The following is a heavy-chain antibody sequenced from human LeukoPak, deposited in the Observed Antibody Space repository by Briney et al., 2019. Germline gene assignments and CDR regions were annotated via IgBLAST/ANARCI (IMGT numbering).Heavy chain of an antibody. CDR1: GFTFSSYW. D-gene: IGHD4-11*01. CDR3: ARDRGNYDYYFDY. Sequence: GGSLRLSCAASGFTFSSYWMSWVRQAPGKGLEWVANIKQDGSEKYYVDSVKGRFTISRDNAEKSLYLQMNSLRAEDTAVYYCARDRGNYDYYFDYWGQGTLVTVSS. CDR2: IKQDGSEK. V-gene: IGHV3-7*01. J-gene: IGHJ4*02.